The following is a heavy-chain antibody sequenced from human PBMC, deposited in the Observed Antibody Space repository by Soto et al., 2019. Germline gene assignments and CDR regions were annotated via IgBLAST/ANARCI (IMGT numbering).Heavy chain of an antibody. CDR3: AKDRVGGTFYTPLAF. CDR2: ITYDGSFQ. Sequence: GGSMRLSCQASGFNFDDYGMHWVRQAPGKGLEWVAVITYDGSFQYYADSVKGRFTISRDNSKNTLSLHLNTLKPEDTAVYHCAKDRVGGTFYTPLAFWGQGTLVTVSS. V-gene: IGHV3-30*18. D-gene: IGHD1-7*01. CDR1: GFNFDDYG. J-gene: IGHJ4*02.